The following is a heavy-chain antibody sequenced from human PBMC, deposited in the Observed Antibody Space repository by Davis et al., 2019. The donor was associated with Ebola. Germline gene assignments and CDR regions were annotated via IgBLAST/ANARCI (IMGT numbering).Heavy chain of an antibody. CDR1: GFNFDNSW. CDR3: ATDNWGPAV. D-gene: IGHD7-27*01. CDR2: MKGDGSLE. V-gene: IGHV3-7*01. Sequence: PGGSLRLSCVASGFNFDNSWMTWVRQAPGKGPEWVANMKGDGSLENYVDSVKGRFTISRDNAKKSLYLKMNSLRAEDTAVYYWATDNWGPAVWGQGTLVPVSS. J-gene: IGHJ4*02.